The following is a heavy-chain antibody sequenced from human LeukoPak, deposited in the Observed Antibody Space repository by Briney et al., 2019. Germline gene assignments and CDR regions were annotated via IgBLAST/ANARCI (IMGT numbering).Heavy chain of an antibody. CDR3: ARVGNNNGFAY. D-gene: IGHD5-18*01. J-gene: IGHJ4*02. Sequence: PGGSLRLSCAGSGFTFSSYWMHWVRQAPGKGLVWVSRINSDGSNAAYADSVKGRFTISRDNAKNTVYLQMNSLRPEDTAVYYCARVGNNNGFAYWGQGNLVTVSS. CDR2: INSDGSNA. V-gene: IGHV3-74*01. CDR1: GFTFSSYW.